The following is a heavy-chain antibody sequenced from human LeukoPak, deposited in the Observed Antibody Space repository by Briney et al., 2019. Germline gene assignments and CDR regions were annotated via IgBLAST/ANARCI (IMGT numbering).Heavy chain of an antibody. CDR2: IYYSGST. CDR1: GGSISSSSYY. J-gene: IGHJ4*02. V-gene: IGHV4-39*01. CDR3: ARIRYSISSYHFDY. D-gene: IGHD6-13*01. Sequence: SETLSLTCTVSGGSISSSSYYWGWIRQPPGKGLEWIGSIYYSGSTYYNPSLKSRVTISVDTSKNQFSLKLSSVTAADTAVYYCARIRYSISSYHFDYWGQGTLVTVSS.